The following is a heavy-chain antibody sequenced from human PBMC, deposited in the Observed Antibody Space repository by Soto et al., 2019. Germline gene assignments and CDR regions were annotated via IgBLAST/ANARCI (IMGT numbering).Heavy chain of an antibody. D-gene: IGHD3-22*01. CDR2: ISGSGGST. J-gene: IGHJ3*02. V-gene: IGHV3-23*01. CDR3: AKDRDRITMIVVAKGTSRGAFDI. Sequence: GGSLRLSCAASGFTFSSYAMSWVHQAPGKGLEWVSAISGSGGSTYYADSVKGRFTISRDNSKNTLYLQMNSLRAEDTAVYYCAKDRDRITMIVVAKGTSRGAFDIWGQGTMVTVSS. CDR1: GFTFSSYA.